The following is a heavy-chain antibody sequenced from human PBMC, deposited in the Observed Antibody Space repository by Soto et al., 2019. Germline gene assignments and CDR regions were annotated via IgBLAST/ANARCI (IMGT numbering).Heavy chain of an antibody. Sequence: QVQLVQSGAEVKKPGASVKVSCKGSGYTFTSHGITWVRQAPGQGLEWMGWSSADNGDTKYAQKVQGRVTMTTETSTSTADMELRSLRFDDTAIYYCARPRKWLRSGGMDVWGQGTTVTVSS. CDR3: ARPRKWLRSGGMDV. CDR2: SSADNGDT. V-gene: IGHV1-18*01. J-gene: IGHJ6*02. D-gene: IGHD5-12*01. CDR1: GYTFTSHG.